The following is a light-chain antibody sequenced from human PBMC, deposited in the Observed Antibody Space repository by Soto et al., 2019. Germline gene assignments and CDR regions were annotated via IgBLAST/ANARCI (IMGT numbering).Light chain of an antibody. Sequence: EIVLTQSPATLSLSPGERATLSCRASQSVSSYLAWYQQKPGQTPRLLIYDASNRATGIPARFSGSGSGTNIPLTISRLEPEDCAVYSCQRRRNWLPWLTFGGGTKVEIK. V-gene: IGKV3-11*01. CDR1: QSVSSY. CDR3: QRRRNWLPWLT. J-gene: IGKJ4*01. CDR2: DAS.